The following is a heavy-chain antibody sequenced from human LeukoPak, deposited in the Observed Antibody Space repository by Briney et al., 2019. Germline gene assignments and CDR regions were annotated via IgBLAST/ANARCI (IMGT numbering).Heavy chain of an antibody. V-gene: IGHV4-34*01. CDR1: GGSFSGYH. J-gene: IGHJ4*02. CDR2: INHSGST. D-gene: IGHD3-22*01. Sequence: PSETLSLACAVYGGSFSGYHWNGIRQPPGKGLEWIGDINHSGSTNYNPSLKSRVTISVDTSKNQFSLRLTSVTAADTAVYYCARGEPHSDTSGYPLYWGRGTLVTVSS. CDR3: ARGEPHSDTSGYPLY.